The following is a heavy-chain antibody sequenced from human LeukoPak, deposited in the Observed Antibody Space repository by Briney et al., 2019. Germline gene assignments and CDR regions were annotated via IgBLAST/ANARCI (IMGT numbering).Heavy chain of an antibody. D-gene: IGHD4-17*01. V-gene: IGHV6-1*01. CDR3: AREAHGDQDFDY. Sequence: SQTLSLICAISGDSVSSNRAAWNWIRQSPSRGLEWLGRTYYRSKWYNNYAVSVKSRITINSDTSKNQFSLQLNSVTPEDTAVYYCAREAHGDQDFDYWGQGTLVTVSS. CDR1: GDSVSSNRAA. CDR2: TYYRSKWYN. J-gene: IGHJ4*02.